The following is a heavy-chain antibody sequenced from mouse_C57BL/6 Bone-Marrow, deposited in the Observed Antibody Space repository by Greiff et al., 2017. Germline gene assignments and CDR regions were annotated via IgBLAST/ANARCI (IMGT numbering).Heavy chain of an antibody. D-gene: IGHD3-3*01. Sequence: VHVKQSGAELVRPGASVKLSCTASGFNIKDYYMHWVKQRPEQGLEWIGRIDPEDGDTEYDPKFQGKATMTADTSSNTAYLQLSSLTSEDTAVYYCTTIGDSSPYYAMDYWGQGTSVTVSS. V-gene: IGHV14-1*01. CDR1: GFNIKDYY. J-gene: IGHJ4*01. CDR3: TTIGDSSPYYAMDY. CDR2: IDPEDGDT.